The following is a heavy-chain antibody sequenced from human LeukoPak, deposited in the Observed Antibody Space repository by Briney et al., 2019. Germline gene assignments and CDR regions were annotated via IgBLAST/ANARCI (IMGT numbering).Heavy chain of an antibody. D-gene: IGHD4-11*01. V-gene: IGHV3-7*01. CDR3: ARDRGTVTTYSDDY. Sequence: VGSLRLSCAASGFTFSSYWMSWVRQAPGKGLEWVANIKQDGSEKYYVDSVKGRFTISRDNAKNSLYLQMNSLRAEDTAVYYCARDRGTVTTYSDDYWGQGTLVTVPS. CDR2: IKQDGSEK. CDR1: GFTFSSYW. J-gene: IGHJ4*02.